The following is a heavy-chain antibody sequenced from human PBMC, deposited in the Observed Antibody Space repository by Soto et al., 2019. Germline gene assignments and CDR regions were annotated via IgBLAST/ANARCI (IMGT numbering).Heavy chain of an antibody. CDR1: GFTFSSYG. Sequence: GGSLRLSCAASGFTFSSYGMHWVRQAPGKGLEWVAVISYDGSNKYYADSVKGRFTISRDNSKNTLYLQMNSLRAEDTAVYYCAKGALFVPAAIETRRENYYGMDVWGQGTTVTVSS. CDR2: ISYDGSNK. CDR3: AKGALFVPAAIETRRENYYGMDV. D-gene: IGHD2-2*01. V-gene: IGHV3-30*18. J-gene: IGHJ6*02.